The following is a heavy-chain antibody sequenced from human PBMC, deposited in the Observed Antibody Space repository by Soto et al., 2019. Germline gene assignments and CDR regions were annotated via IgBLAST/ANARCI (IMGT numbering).Heavy chain of an antibody. CDR1: GFTFSSYG. CDR3: AKEFIAVAGDDYYYGMDV. CDR2: ISYDGSNK. V-gene: IGHV3-30*18. D-gene: IGHD6-19*01. J-gene: IGHJ6*02. Sequence: QVQLVESGGGVVQPGRSLRLSCAASGFTFSSYGMHWVRQAPGKGLEWVAVISYDGSNKYYADSVKGRFTISRDNSKNTLYLQMNSLRAEDTAVYYCAKEFIAVAGDDYYYGMDVWGQGTTVTVSS.